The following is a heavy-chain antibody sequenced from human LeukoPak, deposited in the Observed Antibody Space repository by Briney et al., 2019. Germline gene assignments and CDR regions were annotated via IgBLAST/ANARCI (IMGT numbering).Heavy chain of an antibody. D-gene: IGHD3-10*01. CDR2: ISSNGGST. V-gene: IGHV3-64D*06. Sequence: GGSLRLSCSASGFTFSSYAMHWVRQAPGKGLEYVSAISSNGGSTYYADSVKGRFTISRDNSKNTLYLQMSSLRAEDTAVYYCVKDSWSGTMVRGRCRPNWFDPWGQGTLVTVSS. CDR3: VKDSWSGTMVRGRCRPNWFDP. CDR1: GFTFSSYA. J-gene: IGHJ5*02.